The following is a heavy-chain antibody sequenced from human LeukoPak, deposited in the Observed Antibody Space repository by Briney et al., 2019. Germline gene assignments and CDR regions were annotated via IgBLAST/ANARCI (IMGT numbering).Heavy chain of an antibody. CDR2: IIPILGIA. J-gene: IGHJ5*02. CDR3: ATARGYSYGFANWFDP. V-gene: IGHV1-69*04. Sequence: ASVKVSCKASGGTFSSYAISWVRQAPGQGLEWMGRIIPILGIANYAQKFQGRVTITADKSTSTAYMELSSLRSEDTAVYYCATARGYSYGFANWFDPWGQGTLVTVSS. D-gene: IGHD5-18*01. CDR1: GGTFSSYA.